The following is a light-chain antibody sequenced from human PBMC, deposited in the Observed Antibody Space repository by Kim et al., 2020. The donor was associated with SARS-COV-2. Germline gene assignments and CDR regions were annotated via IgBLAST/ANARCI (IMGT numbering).Light chain of an antibody. CDR2: DAS. V-gene: IGKV1-5*01. CDR3: QQYNSYPLT. CDR1: QDISRW. J-gene: IGKJ4*02. Sequence: ASIGDRVTITCRASQDISRWLAWFQKRPGKAPKRLIYDASSLQSGVPSRINGSGSGTEFTLTISSLQPDDLGTYYCQQYNSYPLTFGGGTKVDIK.